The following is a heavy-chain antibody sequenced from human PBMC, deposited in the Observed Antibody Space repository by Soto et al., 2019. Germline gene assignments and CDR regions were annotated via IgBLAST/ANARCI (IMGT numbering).Heavy chain of an antibody. CDR2: ISYDGSNK. V-gene: IGHV3-30-3*01. CDR3: ARDSERGFDY. D-gene: IGHD3-10*01. CDR1: GFTFSSYA. Sequence: VQLVESGGGVVQPGRSLRLSCAASGFTFSSYAMHWVRQAPGKGLEWVAVISYDGSNKYYADSVKGRFTISRDNSKNTLYLQMNSLRAEDTAVYYCARDSERGFDYWGQGTLVTVSS. J-gene: IGHJ4*02.